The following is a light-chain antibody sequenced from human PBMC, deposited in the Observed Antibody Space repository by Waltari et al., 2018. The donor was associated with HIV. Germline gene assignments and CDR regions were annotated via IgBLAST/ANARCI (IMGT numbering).Light chain of an antibody. CDR1: SSNIGAYD. J-gene: IGLJ1*01. CDR3: QSYDNSLRVSYV. Sequence: QSVLTQPPSVSGAPGQRVTISCTGSSSNIGAYDVHWYQQLPGRAPKLLIYANNNRPSGGPDRFSGPKPGTAASLAIAGLQIEDEGDYFCQSYDNSLRVSYVFSAGTRVTVL. V-gene: IGLV1-40*01. CDR2: ANN.